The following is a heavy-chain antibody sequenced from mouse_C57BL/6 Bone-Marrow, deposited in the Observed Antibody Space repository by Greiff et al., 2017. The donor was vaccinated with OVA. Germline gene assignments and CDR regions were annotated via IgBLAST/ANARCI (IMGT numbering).Heavy chain of an antibody. V-gene: IGHV1-63*01. Sequence: VKLQESGAELVRPGTSVKMSCKASGYTFTNYWIGWAKQRPGHGLEWIGDIYPGGGYTNYNEKFKGKATLTADKSSSTAYMQFSSLTSEDSAIYYCAREGYDYDGYYAMDYWGQGTSVTVSS. D-gene: IGHD2-4*01. J-gene: IGHJ4*01. CDR3: AREGYDYDGYYAMDY. CDR2: IYPGGGYT. CDR1: GYTFTNYW.